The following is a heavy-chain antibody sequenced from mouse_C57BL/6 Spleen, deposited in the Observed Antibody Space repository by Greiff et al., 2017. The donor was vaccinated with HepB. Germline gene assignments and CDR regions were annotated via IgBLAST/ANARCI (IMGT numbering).Heavy chain of an antibody. CDR2: IDPENGDT. CDR1: GFNIKDDY. J-gene: IGHJ3*01. D-gene: IGHD1-1*01. V-gene: IGHV14-4*01. CDR3: TTGSREFAY. Sequence: EVQLQQSGAELVRPGASVKLSCTASGFNIKDDYMHWVKQRPEQGLEWIGWIDPENGDTEYASKFQGKATITADTSSNTAYLQLSSLTSEDNAVYYCTTGSREFAYWGQGTLVTVSA.